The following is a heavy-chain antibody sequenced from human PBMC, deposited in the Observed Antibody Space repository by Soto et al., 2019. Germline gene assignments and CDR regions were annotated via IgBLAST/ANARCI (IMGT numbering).Heavy chain of an antibody. CDR1: GFTFSSYS. D-gene: IGHD2-15*01. CDR3: ARDSNGYCSGGSCFAGAFDI. Sequence: GGSLRLSCAASGFTFSSYSMNWVRQAPGKGLEWVSSISSSSSYIYYADSVKGRFTISRDNAKNSLYLQMNSLRAEDTAVYYCARDSNGYCSGGSCFAGAFDIWGQGTMVTVSS. J-gene: IGHJ3*02. V-gene: IGHV3-21*01. CDR2: ISSSSSYI.